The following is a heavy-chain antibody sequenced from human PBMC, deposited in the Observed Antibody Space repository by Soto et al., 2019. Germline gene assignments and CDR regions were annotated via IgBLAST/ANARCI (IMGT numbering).Heavy chain of an antibody. CDR1: GFSVSSNY. CDR3: ARDNTAYYYMDV. D-gene: IGHD4-17*01. Sequence: EVQLVESGGGLVQPGGSLRLSCAASGFSVSSNYMSWVRQAPGKGLEWVSVIYSGGSTYYADFVKDRFTISRDNSKNTLYIQMNNLRAEDTAVYYCARDNTAYYYMDVWGKGTTVTVSS. V-gene: IGHV3-66*01. J-gene: IGHJ6*03. CDR2: IYSGGST.